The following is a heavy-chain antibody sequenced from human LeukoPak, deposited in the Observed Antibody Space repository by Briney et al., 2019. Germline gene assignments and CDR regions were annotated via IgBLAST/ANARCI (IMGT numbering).Heavy chain of an antibody. CDR2: ISYEGSDK. V-gene: IGHV3-30*03. D-gene: IGHD3-22*01. J-gene: IGHJ4*02. CDR1: GFTFSNYG. CDR3: ASDYYDSSGYYFLDY. Sequence: GGSLRLSCAASGFTFSNYGMHWVRQAPGKGLEWVSVISYEGSDKYYADSVKGRFTISRDNSKNTLYLQMNSLRADDTAVYYCASDYYDSSGYYFLDYWGQGTLVTVSS.